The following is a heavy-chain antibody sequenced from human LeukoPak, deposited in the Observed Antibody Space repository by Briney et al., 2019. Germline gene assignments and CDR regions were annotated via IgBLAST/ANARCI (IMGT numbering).Heavy chain of an antibody. D-gene: IGHD2-15*01. V-gene: IGHV3-33*01. J-gene: IGHJ4*02. CDR2: IWYDGSKE. Sequence: GGSLRLSCAASGFTFSSYGMHWVRQAPGKGLEWVAVIWYDGSKEYLADSVKGRFTISRDNSKNTVYLQMNSLKTEDTAVYYCARFIGWSLFDCWGQGTLVSVSS. CDR3: ARFIGWSLFDC. CDR1: GFTFSSYG.